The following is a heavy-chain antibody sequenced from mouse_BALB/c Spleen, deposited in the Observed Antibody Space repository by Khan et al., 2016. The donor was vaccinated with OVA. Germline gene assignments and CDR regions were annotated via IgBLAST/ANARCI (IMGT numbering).Heavy chain of an antibody. D-gene: IGHD1-1*02. Sequence: QVQLKQSGPGLVAPSQSLSITCTVSGFSLATYGVSWVRQPPGKGLEWLGIIWGDGRTNYHSALRSILSISKAYSTRQVFLKLNSLQTYDTATYHCAKFYYGGVSNWYFDVWGAGTTGTVSS. CDR3: AKFYYGGVSNWYFDV. CDR1: GFSLATYG. CDR2: IWGDGRT. V-gene: IGHV2-3*01. J-gene: IGHJ1*01.